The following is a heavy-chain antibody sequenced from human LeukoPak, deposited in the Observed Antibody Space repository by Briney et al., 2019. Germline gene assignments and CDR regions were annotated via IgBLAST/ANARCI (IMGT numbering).Heavy chain of an antibody. CDR2: ISNSGST. Sequence: SETLSLTCTGSGGSISSNYWSWIRQPPGKGLEWIGYISNSGSTNYNHSLKSRVTISVDTPKNQFSLKLSARCAADTAVYSCARAVVGALRGLDYWGQGTLVTVSS. J-gene: IGHJ4*02. CDR3: ARAVVGALRGLDY. D-gene: IGHD1-26*01. V-gene: IGHV4-59*01. CDR1: GGSISSNY.